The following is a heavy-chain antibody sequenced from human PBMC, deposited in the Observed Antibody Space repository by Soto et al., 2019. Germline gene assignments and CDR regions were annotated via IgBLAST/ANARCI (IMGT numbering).Heavy chain of an antibody. J-gene: IGHJ4*02. CDR3: ARDQWFGESSSGAIDY. D-gene: IGHD3-10*01. CDR2: IHPDRCGT. V-gene: IGHV1-2*02. CDR1: GYTFTGYY. Sequence: QVQLVQSGAEVKKPGASVRVSCKASGYTFTGYYLHWVRQAPGQGPEYMGWIHPDRCGTDYAQRFQGRVTMTRDTSIRTAFMALSSLELDDTAVYYCARDQWFGESSSGAIDYWGQGTLVTVSS.